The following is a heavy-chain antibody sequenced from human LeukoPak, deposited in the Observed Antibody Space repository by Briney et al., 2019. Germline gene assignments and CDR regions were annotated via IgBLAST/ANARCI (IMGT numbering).Heavy chain of an antibody. D-gene: IGHD3-10*01. CDR1: GYTFTNYG. Sequence: GASVKVSCKASGYTFTNYGFNWVRQAPGQGLEWMGNSAYNGNTNYAQKFQDRVTMTTDTSTSTAYMELRSLRSDDTAAYYCARCNSVFRGVTTSDYWGQGTLVTVSS. J-gene: IGHJ4*02. V-gene: IGHV1-18*01. CDR3: ARCNSVFRGVTTSDY. CDR2: SAYNGNT.